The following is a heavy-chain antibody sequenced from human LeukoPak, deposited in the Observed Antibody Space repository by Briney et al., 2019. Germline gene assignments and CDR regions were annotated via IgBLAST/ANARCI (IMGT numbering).Heavy chain of an antibody. CDR3: ARALAGRKMVRGVIHYYYGMDV. CDR1: GFTFSNCT. J-gene: IGHJ6*02. V-gene: IGHV3-21*01. CDR2: ISGSGSYI. Sequence: PGGSLRLSCAASGFTFSNCTMNWVRQAPGKGLEWVSSISGSGSYIQYADSVKGRFTISRDNAKNSLYLQINSLRAEDTAVFFCARALAGRKMVRGVIHYYYGMDVWGLGTTVTVSS. D-gene: IGHD3-10*01.